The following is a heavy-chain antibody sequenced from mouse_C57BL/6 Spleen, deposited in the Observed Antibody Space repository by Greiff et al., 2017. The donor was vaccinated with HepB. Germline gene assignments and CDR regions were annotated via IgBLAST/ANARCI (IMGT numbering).Heavy chain of an antibody. CDR1: GFSLTSYG. CDR3: AKNRNSYYYAMDY. Sequence: QVQLKESGPGLVQPSQSLSITCTVSGFSLTSYGVHWVRQSPGKGLEWLGVIWRGGSTDYNAAFMSRLSITKDNSKSQVFFKMNSLQADDTAIYYCAKNRNSYYYAMDYWGQGTSVTVSS. CDR2: IWRGGST. J-gene: IGHJ4*01. D-gene: IGHD2-1*01. V-gene: IGHV2-5*01.